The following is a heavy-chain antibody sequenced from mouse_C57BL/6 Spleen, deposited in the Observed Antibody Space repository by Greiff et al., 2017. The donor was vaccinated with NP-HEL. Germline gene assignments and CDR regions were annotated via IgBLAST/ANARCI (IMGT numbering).Heavy chain of an antibody. D-gene: IGHD2-5*01. J-gene: IGHJ2*01. V-gene: IGHV14-2*01. CDR1: GFNIKDYY. Sequence: VQLQQSGAELVKPGASVKLSCTASGFNIKDYYMHWVKQRTEQGLEWIGRIDPEDGETKYASKFQGKATITADTSSNTAYLQLSSLTSEDTAVYYCARSESNDYFDYWGQGTTLTVSS. CDR3: ARSESNDYFDY. CDR2: IDPEDGET.